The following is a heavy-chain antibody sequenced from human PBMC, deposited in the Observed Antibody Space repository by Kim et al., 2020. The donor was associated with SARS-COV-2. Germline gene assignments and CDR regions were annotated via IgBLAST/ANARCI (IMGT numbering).Heavy chain of an antibody. CDR2: IYYSGST. Sequence: SETLSLTCTVSGGSISSYYWSWIRQPPGKGLEWIGYIYYSGSTNYNPSLKSRVTISVDTSKNQFSLKLSSVTAADTAVYYFARGVYCGWLLYYWGQGTLVTVSS. CDR1: GGSISSYY. D-gene: IGHD3-9*01. CDR3: ARGVYCGWLLYY. V-gene: IGHV4-59*13. J-gene: IGHJ4*02.